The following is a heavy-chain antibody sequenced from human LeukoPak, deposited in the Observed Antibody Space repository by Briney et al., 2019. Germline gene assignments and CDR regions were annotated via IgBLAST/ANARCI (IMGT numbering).Heavy chain of an antibody. V-gene: IGHV3-33*06. J-gene: IGHJ5*02. CDR2: IWYDASEK. CDR1: GLTFRNYG. CDR3: AKEVPSWFDP. Sequence: PGGSLRLSCAASGLTFRNYGMHWVRQAPGKGLEWVAVIWYDASEKYYLDSVEGRFTISRDNSKNTVYLQMNSLRAEDTAVYYCAKEVPSWFDPWGQGTLVTVSS.